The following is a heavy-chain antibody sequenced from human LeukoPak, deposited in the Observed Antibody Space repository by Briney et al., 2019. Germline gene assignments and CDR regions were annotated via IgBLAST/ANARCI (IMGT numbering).Heavy chain of an antibody. V-gene: IGHV3-21*04. D-gene: IGHD3-10*01. Sequence: GGSLRLSCAASEFTFSTYSMNWVRQAPGKGLEWVSSISSGSTYIYYADSVKGRFTISRDNAKNSLYLQMDSLKTEDTAVYYCTGNYYGSGSYADFDYWGQGTLVTVSS. J-gene: IGHJ4*02. CDR3: TGNYYGSGSYADFDY. CDR1: EFTFSTYS. CDR2: ISSGSTYI.